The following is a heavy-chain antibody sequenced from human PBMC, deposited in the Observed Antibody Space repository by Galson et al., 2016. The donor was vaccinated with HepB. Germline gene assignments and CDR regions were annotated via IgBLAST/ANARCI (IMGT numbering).Heavy chain of an antibody. D-gene: IGHD6-6*01. Sequence: SLRLSCAASGFTFDNYTMNWLRQAPGKGLEWVSSVSHSSTYVYYADSVEGRFTISRDNAKNSLYLEMNSLRVEDTAVFYCARSLGWYFDVWGRGTPVTVSS. CDR1: GFTFDNYT. CDR2: VSHSSTYV. CDR3: ARSLGWYFDV. V-gene: IGHV3-21*01. J-gene: IGHJ2*01.